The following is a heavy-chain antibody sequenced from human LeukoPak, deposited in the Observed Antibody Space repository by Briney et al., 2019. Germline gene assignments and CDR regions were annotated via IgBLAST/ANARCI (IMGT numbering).Heavy chain of an antibody. D-gene: IGHD2-2*02. CDR1: GFTFSSYA. CDR3: ALEIVVVPAAIGVGVGFSDY. J-gene: IGHJ4*02. CDR2: ISGSGGST. Sequence: QPGGSLRLSCAASGFTFSSYAMSWVRQAPGKGLEWVSAISGSGGSTYYADSVKGRFTISRDNSKNTLYLQMNSLRAEDTAVYYCALEIVVVPAAIGVGVGFSDYWGQGTLVTVSS. V-gene: IGHV3-23*01.